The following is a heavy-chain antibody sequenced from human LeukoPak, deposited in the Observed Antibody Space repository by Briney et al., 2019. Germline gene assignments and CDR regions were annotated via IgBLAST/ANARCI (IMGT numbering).Heavy chain of an antibody. D-gene: IGHD5-18*01. J-gene: IGHJ4*02. CDR1: GYSFTSYW. CDR3: ARHNEQARSGYSYGVIDY. Sequence: GESLKISCKGSGYSFTSYWIGWVRHMPGKGLEWMGIIYPGDSDTRYSPSFQGQVIISADKSISTAYLQWSSLKASDTAMYYCARHNEQARSGYSYGVIDYWGQGTLVTVSS. V-gene: IGHV5-51*01. CDR2: IYPGDSDT.